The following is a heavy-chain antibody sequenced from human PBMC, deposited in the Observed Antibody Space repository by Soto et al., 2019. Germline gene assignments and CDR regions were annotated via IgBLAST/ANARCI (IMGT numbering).Heavy chain of an antibody. CDR2: VYHTGST. D-gene: IGHD6-19*01. V-gene: IGHV4-59*13. CDR1: GPSITPYY. Sequence: SETLSLTSDVSGPSITPYYWSWIRQAPGKGLEWIGNVYHTGSTNYISSLRSRVTISVDTSKNQFSLSMNSVAAAATAVYYCARRLFGSGWTFDSWGQGALVTVSS. J-gene: IGHJ4*02. CDR3: ARRLFGSGWTFDS.